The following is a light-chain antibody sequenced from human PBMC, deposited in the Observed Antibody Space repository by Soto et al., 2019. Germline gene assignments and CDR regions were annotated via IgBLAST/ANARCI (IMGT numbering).Light chain of an antibody. V-gene: IGLV2-23*02. Sequence: QSPRSQLSSVSGSPGQSFTISCAGTSSDVGAYNLVSWYQQHPGEAPKVLIYEVTKRPSGLSSRFAGSKSGNTASLTISGLQAEDEADYYCCSYAGDSAFVFGTGTKVTV. J-gene: IGLJ1*01. CDR2: EVT. CDR1: SSDVGAYNL. CDR3: CSYAGDSAFV.